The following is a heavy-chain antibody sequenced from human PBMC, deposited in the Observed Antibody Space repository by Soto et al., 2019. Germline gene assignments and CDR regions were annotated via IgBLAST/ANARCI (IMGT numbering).Heavy chain of an antibody. CDR2: IKSKPDGGTT. CDR3: ATGRVYDYIWATYRYDFDI. V-gene: IGHV3-15*01. J-gene: IGHJ3*02. Sequence: GGSLRLSCAASGFTFSDAWMTWVRQAPGKGLEWVGLIKSKPDGGTTDLAAPVQGRFTISRDDSKSTLSLQMSSLKTEDTAIYYCATGRVYDYIWATYRYDFDIWGPGTAVTVSS. D-gene: IGHD3-16*02. CDR1: GFTFSDAW.